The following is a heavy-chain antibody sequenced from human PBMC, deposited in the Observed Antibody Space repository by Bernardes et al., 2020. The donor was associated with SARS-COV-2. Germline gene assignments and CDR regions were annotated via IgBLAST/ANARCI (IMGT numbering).Heavy chain of an antibody. CDR1: GFILSRYG. CDR3: SRGAVSGDDAFGI. D-gene: IGHD6-19*01. V-gene: IGHV3-30*03. J-gene: IGHJ3*02. Sequence: GGSLRLSCVASGFILSRYGMHWVRQAPGKGLEWMTFISYEGSIKYYADSVKGRFTISRDNSKNTLFLQMSGLRADDTAVYYCSRGAVSGDDAFGIWGQGTMVTVSS. CDR2: ISYEGSIK.